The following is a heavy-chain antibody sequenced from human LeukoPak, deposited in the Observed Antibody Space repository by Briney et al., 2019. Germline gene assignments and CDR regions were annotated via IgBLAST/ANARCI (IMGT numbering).Heavy chain of an antibody. V-gene: IGHV1-69*05. D-gene: IGHD2-21*02. J-gene: IGHJ6*03. CDR3: ARGLYYYYYMDV. CDR2: IIPIFGTA. CDR1: GGAFSSYA. Sequence: SVKVSCKASGGAFSSYAISWVRQAPGQGLEWMGGIIPIFGTANYAQKFQGRVTITTDESTSTAYMELSSLRSEDTAVYYCARGLYYYYYMDVWGKGTTVTVSS.